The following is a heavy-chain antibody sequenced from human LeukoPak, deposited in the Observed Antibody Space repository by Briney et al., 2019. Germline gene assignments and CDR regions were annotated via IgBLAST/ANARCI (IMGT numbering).Heavy chain of an antibody. Sequence: SETLSLTFTVSGGSITSYYWSWIRQPPGKGLEWIGYISYTGSTNYNPSLKSRVTISVDTSKNQFSLRLTSVTAADTAVYYCARYSTSWHYPDYWGQGTLVTVSS. J-gene: IGHJ4*02. V-gene: IGHV4-59*08. CDR1: GGSITSYY. CDR2: ISYTGST. CDR3: ARYSTSWHYPDY. D-gene: IGHD6-13*01.